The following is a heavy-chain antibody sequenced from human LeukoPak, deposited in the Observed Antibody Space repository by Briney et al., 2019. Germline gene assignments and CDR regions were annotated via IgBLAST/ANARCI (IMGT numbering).Heavy chain of an antibody. D-gene: IGHD6-13*01. CDR1: GYTFIDYY. J-gene: IGHJ4*02. V-gene: IGHV1-2*02. Sequence: ASVKVSCTASGYTFIDYYMHWGRQAPGQGLEWMGWVDPNSGGTNYAQKFQGRVTLTRDTSISTAYMELYRLTSDDTAVYHCARDSGSSSFTHFDYWAQGTLVTVSS. CDR3: ARDSGSSSFTHFDY. CDR2: VDPNSGGT.